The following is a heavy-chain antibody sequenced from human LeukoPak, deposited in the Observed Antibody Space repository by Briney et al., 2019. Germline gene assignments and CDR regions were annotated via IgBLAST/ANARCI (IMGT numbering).Heavy chain of an antibody. CDR2: MSSSDDGR. CDR1: GFSFSSYA. D-gene: IGHD2-15*01. CDR3: AKAPVTSCRGAFCYPFDY. Sequence: GGSLRLSCATSGFSFSSYAMSWVRQAPGRGLEWVSAMSSSDDGRYYAASVRGRFTISRDTSRSTLYLQMNGLRAEDAAVYYCAKAPVTSCRGAFCYPFDYWGQGTLVTVSS. V-gene: IGHV3-23*01. J-gene: IGHJ4*02.